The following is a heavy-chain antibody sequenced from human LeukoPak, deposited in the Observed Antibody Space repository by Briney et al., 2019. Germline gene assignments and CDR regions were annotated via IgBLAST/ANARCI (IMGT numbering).Heavy chain of an antibody. CDR1: GFTFSSYG. Sequence: QPGGSLRLSCAASGFTFSSYGMHWVRQAPGKGLEWVAYIQYDGSNEQYAHSVKGRFTISRDNSENTLYLQMNSLRAEDTALYYCSNGRTSSGTLQHDYWGQGTLVTVSS. D-gene: IGHD6-19*01. V-gene: IGHV3-30*02. CDR3: SNGRTSSGTLQHDY. CDR2: IQYDGSNE. J-gene: IGHJ4*02.